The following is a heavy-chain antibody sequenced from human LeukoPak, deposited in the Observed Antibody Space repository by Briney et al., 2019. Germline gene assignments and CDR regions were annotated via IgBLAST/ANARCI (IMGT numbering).Heavy chain of an antibody. Sequence: PSETLSLTCSVSGVSIISYQWSWIRQPPGKGLEWIGYIYHSGSTYYNPSLKSRVTISVDRSKNQFSLQLNSVTPEDTAVYYCAREREVAGYFDFWGRGTLVTVSS. D-gene: IGHD6-19*01. CDR3: AREREVAGYFDF. CDR1: GVSIISYQ. J-gene: IGHJ4*02. CDR2: IYHSGST. V-gene: IGHV4-59*12.